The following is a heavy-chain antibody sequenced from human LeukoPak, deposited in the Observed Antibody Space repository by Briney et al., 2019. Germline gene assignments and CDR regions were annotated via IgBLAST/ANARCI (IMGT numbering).Heavy chain of an antibody. V-gene: IGHV5-51*01. CDR1: GYSITSYW. CDR2: IYPGDSDT. J-gene: IGHJ5*02. D-gene: IGHD2-2*02. Sequence: GDSLKISCEGSGYSITSYWIGWVRQMPGKGLEWMGIIYPGDSDTRYSPSSQDQVTISADKSTSTAYLQWRSLKASDAAMYYCATSVPAAILGFDPWGQGTLVTVSS. CDR3: ATSVPAAILGFDP.